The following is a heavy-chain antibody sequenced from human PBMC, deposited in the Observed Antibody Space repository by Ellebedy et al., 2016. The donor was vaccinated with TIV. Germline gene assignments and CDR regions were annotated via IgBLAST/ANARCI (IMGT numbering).Heavy chain of an antibody. J-gene: IGHJ2*01. CDR1: GGSIRSSSYY. CDR3: ARHLLRDYYGSGSPNYWYFDL. CDR2: IYYSGST. Sequence: SEILSLTXTVSGGSIRSSSYYWGWIRQPPGKGLEWIANIYYSGSTYYNPSLKSRVTISVDTSKNQFSLKLSSLTAADTAVYHCARHLLRDYYGSGSPNYWYFDLWGRGTLVTVSS. V-gene: IGHV4-39*01. D-gene: IGHD3-10*01.